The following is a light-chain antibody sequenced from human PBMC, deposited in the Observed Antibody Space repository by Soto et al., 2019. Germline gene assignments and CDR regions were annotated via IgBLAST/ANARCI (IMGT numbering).Light chain of an antibody. CDR1: QRLLHSNGYNY. V-gene: IGKV2-28*01. CDR2: LGS. J-gene: IGKJ1*01. CDR3: MQALQTPPT. Sequence: DIVMTQSPLSLPVTPREQGSISCRSSQRLLHSNGYNYLDWYLQKPGQSPQXMIYLGSSRASGVPDRFSGGGSGTDFTLKISRVEAEDVGMYYCMQALQTPPTLGQGTKVDIK.